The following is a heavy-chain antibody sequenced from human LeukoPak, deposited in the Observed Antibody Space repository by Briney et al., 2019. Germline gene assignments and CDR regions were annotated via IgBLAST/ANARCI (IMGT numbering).Heavy chain of an antibody. CDR1: GGSISSSSYY. D-gene: IGHD3-3*01. V-gene: IGHV4-39*01. CDR3: VSITLRVLDY. Sequence: PSETLSLTCTVSGGSISSSSYYWGWIRQPPGKGLEWIGSIYYSGSTYYNPSLKSRVTISVDTSKNQFSLKLSSVTAADTAVYYCVSITLRVLDYWGQGTLVTVSS. J-gene: IGHJ4*02. CDR2: IYYSGST.